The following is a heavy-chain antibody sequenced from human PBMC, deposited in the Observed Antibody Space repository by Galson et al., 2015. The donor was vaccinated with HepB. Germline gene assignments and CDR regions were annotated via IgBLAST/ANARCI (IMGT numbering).Heavy chain of an antibody. J-gene: IGHJ4*02. D-gene: IGHD6-19*01. CDR2: IWYDGSNK. Sequence: SLRLSCAASGFTFSSYSMNWVRQAPGKGLEWVAVIWYDGSNKYYADSVKGRFTISRDNSKNTLYLQMNSLRAEDTAVYYCARDPVAVAGTLFDYWGQGTLVTVSS. V-gene: IGHV3-33*08. CDR3: ARDPVAVAGTLFDY. CDR1: GFTFSSYS.